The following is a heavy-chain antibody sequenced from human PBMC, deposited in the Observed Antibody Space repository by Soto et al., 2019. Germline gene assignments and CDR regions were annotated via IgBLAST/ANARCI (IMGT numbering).Heavy chain of an antibody. V-gene: IGHV1-69*13. Sequence: SPVKVSCKASGGTFSSYALSWVRHAPGQGLEWMGGIIPIFGTANYAQKFQGRVTITADESTSTAYMELSSLRSEDTAVYYCGAAYCGGDCYSVPPFDPWGQGTLVTVSS. CDR3: GAAYCGGDCYSVPPFDP. J-gene: IGHJ5*02. CDR2: IIPIFGTA. CDR1: GGTFSSYA. D-gene: IGHD2-21*02.